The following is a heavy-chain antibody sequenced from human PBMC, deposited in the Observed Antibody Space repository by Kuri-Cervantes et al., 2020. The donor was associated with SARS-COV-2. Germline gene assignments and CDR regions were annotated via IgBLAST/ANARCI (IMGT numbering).Heavy chain of an antibody. V-gene: IGHV1-46*01. CDR3: ARETPDYYDSSGYLYFDY. CDR2: ISPIVGDT. Sequence: ASVKVSCKASGYTFTSFYLHWVRQAPGQGLEWMAIISPIVGDTTYAQRFRDRVSVTKDTSTSTVYMELRSLRSDDTAVYYCARETPDYYDSSGYLYFDYWGQGTLVTVSS. J-gene: IGHJ4*02. D-gene: IGHD3-22*01. CDR1: GYTFTSFY.